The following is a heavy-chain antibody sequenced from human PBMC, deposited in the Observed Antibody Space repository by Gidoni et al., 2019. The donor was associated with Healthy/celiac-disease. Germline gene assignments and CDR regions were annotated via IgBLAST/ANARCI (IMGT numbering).Heavy chain of an antibody. Sequence: QLQLQESGPGLVKPSATLSLTCTVSGGSISSSRYYWGWIRQPPGKGLEWIGSISYSGSTYYNPSLKSRVTISVDTSKNQFSLKLSSVTAADTAVYYCARHHCSGGSCYSTWFDPWGQGTLVTVSS. CDR3: ARHHCSGGSCYSTWFDP. CDR1: GGSISSSRYY. J-gene: IGHJ5*02. CDR2: ISYSGST. V-gene: IGHV4-39*01. D-gene: IGHD2-15*01.